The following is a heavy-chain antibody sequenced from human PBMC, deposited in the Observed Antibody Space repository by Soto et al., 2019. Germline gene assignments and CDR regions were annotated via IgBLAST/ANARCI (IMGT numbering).Heavy chain of an antibody. CDR2: ISYSATT. V-gene: IGHV4-39*01. Sequence: TLSLTCTVSGGSISSSPYNWGWIRQPPKKGLEWIGTISYSATTYYNTSLKSRVTMSVDTSKNQFSLKLSSVTAADTAVYYCARHPTGFPNWFDSWGQGTLVTVSS. CDR1: GGSISSSPYN. D-gene: IGHD1-1*01. J-gene: IGHJ5*01. CDR3: ARHPTGFPNWFDS.